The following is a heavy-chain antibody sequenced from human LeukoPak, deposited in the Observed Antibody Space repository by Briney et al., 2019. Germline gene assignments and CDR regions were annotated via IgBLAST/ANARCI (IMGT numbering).Heavy chain of an antibody. CDR2: ISSSGSTI. D-gene: IGHD2-2*01. CDR1: GFTFSDYY. Sequence: GGSLRLSCAASGFTFSDYYMSWIRQAPGKGLEWVSYISSSGSTIYYADSVKGRFTISRDNAKNSLYLQMNSLRAEDTAVCYCARSYCSSTSCYVHYYYGMVVWGQGTTATASS. J-gene: IGHJ6*02. CDR3: ARSYCSSTSCYVHYYYGMVV. V-gene: IGHV3-11*01.